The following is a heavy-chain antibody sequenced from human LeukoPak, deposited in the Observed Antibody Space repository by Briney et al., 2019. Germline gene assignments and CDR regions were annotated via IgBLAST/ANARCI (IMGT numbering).Heavy chain of an antibody. J-gene: IGHJ4*02. D-gene: IGHD6-13*01. Sequence: SVKVSCKASGGTFNSYAITWVRQAPGQGLEWMGRIIPTFGTANYAQKFQGRVTITTDESTSTAYMELSTLRSDDTAVYYCARERPPGDSSNWFLEGYFDIWGQGTLVTVSS. V-gene: IGHV1-69*05. CDR2: IIPTFGTA. CDR1: GGTFNSYA. CDR3: ARERPPGDSSNWFLEGYFDI.